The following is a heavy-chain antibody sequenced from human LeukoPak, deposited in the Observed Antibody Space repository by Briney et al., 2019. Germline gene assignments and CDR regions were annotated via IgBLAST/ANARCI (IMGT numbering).Heavy chain of an antibody. CDR3: AKDPRSIAAAGDYFDY. CDR1: GFTFSDYY. J-gene: IGHJ4*02. Sequence: GGSLRLSCAASGFTFSDYYMTWIRQAPGEGLEWVSYISSGGSTIYYADSVKGRFTISRDNSKNTLYLQMNSLRAEDTAVYYCAKDPRSIAAAGDYFDYWGQGTLVTVS. V-gene: IGHV3-11*01. CDR2: ISSGGSTI. D-gene: IGHD6-13*01.